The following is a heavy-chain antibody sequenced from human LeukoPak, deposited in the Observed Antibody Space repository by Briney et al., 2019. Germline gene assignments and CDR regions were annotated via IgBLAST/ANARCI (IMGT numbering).Heavy chain of an antibody. CDR3: AKTRVPGNWTLPFDP. CDR2: INSNSGST. J-gene: IGHJ5*02. Sequence: GGSLRLSCVVSGFTFSSYAMTWVRQAPGKGLEWVAFINSNSGSTYYADSVKGRFTVSRDNSYNTLYLQMNSLRAEATAVYYCAKTRVPGNWTLPFDPWGQGTLVTVS. V-gene: IGHV3-23*01. D-gene: IGHD1-1*01. CDR1: GFTFSSYA.